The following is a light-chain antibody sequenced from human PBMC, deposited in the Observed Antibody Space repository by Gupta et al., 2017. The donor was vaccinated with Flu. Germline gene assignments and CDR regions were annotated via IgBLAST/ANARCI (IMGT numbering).Light chain of an antibody. CDR2: GNS. Sequence: QSVLTQPPSVSWAPGQRVTISCTGSSSNIGAVYDVHWYQQLPGTAPKLLIYGNSNRPSGVPDRFSGSKSGTSASLAITGLQAEDEADYYCQSYDSSLSGYVFGTGTKVTVL. CDR3: QSYDSSLSGYV. CDR1: SSNIGAVYD. J-gene: IGLJ1*01. V-gene: IGLV1-40*01.